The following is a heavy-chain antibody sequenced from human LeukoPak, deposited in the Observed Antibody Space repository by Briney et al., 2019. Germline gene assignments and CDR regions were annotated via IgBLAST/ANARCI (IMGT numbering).Heavy chain of an antibody. J-gene: IGHJ3*02. V-gene: IGHV3-53*01. CDR1: GFTVSSNY. D-gene: IGHD2-21*02. CDR3: ARDAPPPYCGGDCYPGAFDI. CDR2: IYSGGST. Sequence: TGGSLRLSCAASGFTVSSNYMSWVRQAPGKGLEWVSVIYSGGSTYYADSVKGRFTISRDNSKNTLYLQMNSLRAEDTAVYYCARDAPPPYCGGDCYPGAFDIWGQGTMVTVSS.